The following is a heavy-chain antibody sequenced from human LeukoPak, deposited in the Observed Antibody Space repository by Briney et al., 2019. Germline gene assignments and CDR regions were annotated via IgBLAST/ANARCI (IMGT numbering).Heavy chain of an antibody. D-gene: IGHD4-11*01. CDR3: ARGSAVTANNFDF. CDR2: ISGSGGST. V-gene: IGHV3-23*01. Sequence: GGSLRLSCAASGFTLSSYAMSWVRQAPGKGLERVSAISGSGGSTYYADSVKGRFTISRDNSKNTLYLQMNSLRAEDTAVYYCARGSAVTANNFDFWGQGTLVTVSS. J-gene: IGHJ4*02. CDR1: GFTLSSYA.